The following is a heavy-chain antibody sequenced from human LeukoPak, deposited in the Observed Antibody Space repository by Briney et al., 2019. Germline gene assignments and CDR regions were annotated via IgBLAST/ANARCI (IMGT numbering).Heavy chain of an antibody. J-gene: IGHJ3*02. V-gene: IGHV4-38-2*02. CDR1: GYSISSGYY. Sequence: PSETLSLTCTVSGYSISSGYYWGWIRQPPGKGLESIGSIYHSGSTYYNPSLKSRVTISVDTSKNQFSLKLSSVTAADTAVYYCASPTGSYGSRSYYTYDAFDIWGQGTMVTVSS. D-gene: IGHD3-10*01. CDR2: IYHSGST. CDR3: ASPTGSYGSRSYYTYDAFDI.